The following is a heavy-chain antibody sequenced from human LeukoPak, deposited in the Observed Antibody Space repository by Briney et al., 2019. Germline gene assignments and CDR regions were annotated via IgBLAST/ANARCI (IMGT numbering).Heavy chain of an antibody. CDR3: AIPQYYGSGRYHKGWGSYFDY. CDR1: LFTFSSCS. D-gene: IGHD3-10*01. CDR2: SSGSGGST. Sequence: GWSLRLSYAASLFTFSSCSMRWVRQAPGKGLEGVSASSGSGGSTYYADFLKGRFTISRYNSKNTLYLQMNSLRAEDTAVYYCAIPQYYGSGRYHKGWGSYFDYWGQGTLVSVSS. J-gene: IGHJ4*02. V-gene: IGHV3-23*01.